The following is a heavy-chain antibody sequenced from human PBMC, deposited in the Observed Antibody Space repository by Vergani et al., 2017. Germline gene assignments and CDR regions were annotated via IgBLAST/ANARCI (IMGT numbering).Heavy chain of an antibody. CDR2: IIPIFGTA. V-gene: IGHV1-69*12. CDR1: GGTFSSYA. Sequence: QVQLVQSGAEVKKPGSSVKVSCKASGGTFSSYAISWVRQAPGQGLEWMGGIIPIFGTANYAQKFQGRVTITADESTSTAYMELSSLRSEETAVYYCARDPVPAGVARSYNWFDPWGQGTLVTVSS. D-gene: IGHD5-12*01. J-gene: IGHJ5*02. CDR3: ARDPVPAGVARSYNWFDP.